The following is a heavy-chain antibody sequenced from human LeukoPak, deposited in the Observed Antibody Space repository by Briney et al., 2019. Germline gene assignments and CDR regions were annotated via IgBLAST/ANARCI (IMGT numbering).Heavy chain of an antibody. CDR3: ASTGYTSGWYAEGWLDP. V-gene: IGHV3-30*02. CDR2: IRYDGRNK. D-gene: IGHD6-19*01. J-gene: IGHJ5*02. CDR1: GLTFSSYG. Sequence: PGGSLRLSCAASGLTFSSYGMHWVRQAPGKGLDWVAFIRYDGRNKYYADSVKGRFTISRDNSKNTLYLQMNSLRAEDTAVYYCASTGYTSGWYAEGWLDPWGQGTLVTVSS.